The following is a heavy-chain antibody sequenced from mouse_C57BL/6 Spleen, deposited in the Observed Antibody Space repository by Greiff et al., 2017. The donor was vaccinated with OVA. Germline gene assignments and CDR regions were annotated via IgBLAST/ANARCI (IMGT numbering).Heavy chain of an antibody. D-gene: IGHD4-1*01. CDR2: ISYDGSN. Sequence: EVKLQESGPGLVKPSQSLSPTCSVTGYSITSGYYWNWIRQFPGNKLVWMGYISYDGSNNYNPSLKNRISITRYTSKNQLFLKLNSVTTEVTATCYCASNWPYFDDWGQGATLSVSS. J-gene: IGHJ2*01. V-gene: IGHV3-6*01. CDR3: ASNWPYFDD. CDR1: GYSITSGYY.